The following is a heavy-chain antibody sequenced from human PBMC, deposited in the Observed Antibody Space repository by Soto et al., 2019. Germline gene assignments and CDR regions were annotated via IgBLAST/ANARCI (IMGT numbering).Heavy chain of an antibody. V-gene: IGHV3-21*01. J-gene: IGHJ5*02. D-gene: IGHD3-3*01. CDR1: GFTFSSYS. CDR3: ASRSTTIFGVVP. Sequence: GGSLRLSCAASGFTFSSYSMNWVRQAPGKGLEWVSSISSSSSYIYYADSVKGRFTISRDNAKNSLYLQMNSLRAEDTAVYYCASRSTTIFGVVPWGQGTLVTVSS. CDR2: ISSSSSYI.